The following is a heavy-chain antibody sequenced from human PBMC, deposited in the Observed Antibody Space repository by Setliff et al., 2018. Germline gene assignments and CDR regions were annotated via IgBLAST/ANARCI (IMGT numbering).Heavy chain of an antibody. CDR1: GFTFSSYW. D-gene: IGHD5-12*01. V-gene: IGHV3-7*01. CDR3: AKNTEWLGDGGEY. J-gene: IGHJ4*02. CDR2: IKQDGSEK. Sequence: GGSLRLSCAASGFTFSSYWMSWVRQAPGKGLEWVANIKQDGSEKYYVDSVKGRFTISRDNAKNSLYLQMNSLRAEDTAVYYCAKNTEWLGDGGEYWGQGTLVTVSS.